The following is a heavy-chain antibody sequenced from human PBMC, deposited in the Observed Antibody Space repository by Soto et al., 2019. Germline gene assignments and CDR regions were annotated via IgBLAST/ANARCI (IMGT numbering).Heavy chain of an antibody. CDR2: ISGSGGST. Sequence: EVQLLESGGGLVQPGGSLRLSCAASGFTFSSYAMSWVRQAPGKGVEWVSAISGSGGSTYYADSVKGRFTISRDNSKNTLYLQMNSLRAEDTAVYYCAKGSSSWYYFDYWGQGTLVTVSS. D-gene: IGHD6-13*01. V-gene: IGHV3-23*01. J-gene: IGHJ4*02. CDR1: GFTFSSYA. CDR3: AKGSSSWYYFDY.